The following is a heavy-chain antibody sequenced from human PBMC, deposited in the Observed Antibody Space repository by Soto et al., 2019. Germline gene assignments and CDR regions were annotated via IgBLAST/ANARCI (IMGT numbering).Heavy chain of an antibody. Sequence: GGSLRLSCAASGFTFSSYSMNWVRQAPGKGLEWVSYISSSSSTIYYADSVKGRFTISRDNAKNSLYLQMNSLRAEDTAVYYCARGRPGYSYGLDYWGQGTLVTVSS. J-gene: IGHJ4*02. D-gene: IGHD5-18*01. CDR3: ARGRPGYSYGLDY. V-gene: IGHV3-48*01. CDR2: ISSSSSTI. CDR1: GFTFSSYS.